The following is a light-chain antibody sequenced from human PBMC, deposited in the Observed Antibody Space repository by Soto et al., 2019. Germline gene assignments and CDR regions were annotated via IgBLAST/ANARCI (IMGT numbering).Light chain of an antibody. CDR3: SSFRTSNTRQIV. J-gene: IGLJ1*01. CDR1: SSDVGGYNY. V-gene: IGLV2-14*03. CDR2: DVS. Sequence: QSALTQPASVSGYPGQSITISCTSTSSDVGGYNYVSWYQHHPGKAPKLMIYDVSNRPSGVSNRFSGSKSGNTASLSISGLQPEDEADYYCSSFRTSNTRQIVCGTGTKVTVL.